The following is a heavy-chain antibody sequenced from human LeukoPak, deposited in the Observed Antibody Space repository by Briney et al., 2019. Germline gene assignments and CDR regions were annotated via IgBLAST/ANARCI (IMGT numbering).Heavy chain of an antibody. CDR1: GYTFTSYD. V-gene: IGHV1-8*01. Sequence: ASVKVSCKASGYTFTSYDINWVRQATGQGLEWMGWMNPNSGDTGYAQKFQGRVTMTRNTSISTAYMELSSLRSEDTAVYYCARDRPGYGDYWFDYWGQGTLVTVSS. J-gene: IGHJ4*02. CDR3: ARDRPGYGDYWFDY. D-gene: IGHD4-17*01. CDR2: MNPNSGDT.